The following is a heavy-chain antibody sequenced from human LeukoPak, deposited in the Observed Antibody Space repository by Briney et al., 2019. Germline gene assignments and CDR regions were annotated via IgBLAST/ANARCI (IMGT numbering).Heavy chain of an antibody. J-gene: IGHJ4*02. CDR2: IKQDGSEK. CDR3: AREAGTCCRFDS. V-gene: IGHV3-7*01. CDR1: GFTFSNYW. Sequence: GGSLRLSCAVSGFTFSNYWMSWVRQAPGKGLEWVANIKQDGSEKYYVDSVKGRFTISRDNAKNSLYLQMNSLTAEDTAVYYCAREAGTCCRFDSWGQGTLVTVSS. D-gene: IGHD6-13*01.